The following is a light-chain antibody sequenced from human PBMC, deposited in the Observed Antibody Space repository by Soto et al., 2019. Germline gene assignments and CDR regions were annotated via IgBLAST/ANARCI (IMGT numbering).Light chain of an antibody. V-gene: IGLV2-11*01. Sequence: QSVLTHPRSVSGSPGQSVAISCTGTSSDVGGYNFVSWYQQHPGKAPKLMIYDVTRRPSGVPDRFSGSKSGNTASLTISGLQAEDEADYYCCSYAGSYTLYVFGTGPKVTVL. J-gene: IGLJ1*01. CDR3: CSYAGSYTLYV. CDR2: DVT. CDR1: SSDVGGYNF.